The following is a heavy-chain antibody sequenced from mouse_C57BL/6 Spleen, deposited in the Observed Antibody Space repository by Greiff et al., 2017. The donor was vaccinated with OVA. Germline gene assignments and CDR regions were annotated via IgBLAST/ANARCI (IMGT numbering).Heavy chain of an antibody. Sequence: VQLQQSGAELVKPGASVKISCKASGYAFSSYWMNWVKQRPGKGLEWLGQIYPGDGDTNYNGKFKGKATLTADKSSRTAYMQLSSLTSEDSAVYVCASGETGAWFAYWGQGTLVTVSA. D-gene: IGHD1-1*02. J-gene: IGHJ3*01. CDR1: GYAFSSYW. CDR2: IYPGDGDT. V-gene: IGHV1-80*01. CDR3: ASGETGAWFAY.